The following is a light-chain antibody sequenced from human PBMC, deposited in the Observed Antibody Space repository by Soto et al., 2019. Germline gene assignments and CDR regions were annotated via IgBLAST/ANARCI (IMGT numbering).Light chain of an antibody. CDR3: RSYTSNTTRV. Sequence: QSALTQPASVSGSPGQSITISCTGSSSDVGGYNYVSWYQHHPGKAPKLLIFEVSNRPSGVSHRFSGSKSGNTASLTISGLQAEDEADYYCRSYTSNTTRVFGGGTKLTVL. CDR2: EVS. J-gene: IGLJ3*02. CDR1: SSDVGGYNY. V-gene: IGLV2-14*01.